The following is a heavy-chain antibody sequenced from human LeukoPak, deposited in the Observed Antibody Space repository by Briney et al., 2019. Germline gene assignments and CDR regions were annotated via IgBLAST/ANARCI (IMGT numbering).Heavy chain of an antibody. CDR2: INPSGGST. J-gene: IGHJ4*02. V-gene: IGHV1-46*01. D-gene: IGHD6-13*01. CDR3: ARGGGGEQQTWDFDY. Sequence: APVKVSCKASGYTFTSYYMHWVRQAPGQGLEWMGIINPSGGSTSYAQKFQGRVTMTRDTSTSTVYMELSSLRSEDTAVYYCARGGGGEQQTWDFDYWGQGTLVTVSS. CDR1: GYTFTSYY.